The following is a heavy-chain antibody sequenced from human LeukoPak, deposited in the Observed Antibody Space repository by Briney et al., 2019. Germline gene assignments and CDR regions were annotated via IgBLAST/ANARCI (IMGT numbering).Heavy chain of an antibody. CDR3: ARYYYGSGGSLGYFDY. D-gene: IGHD3-10*01. CDR1: GGTFSSYA. Sequence: ASVKVSCKASGGTFSSYAISWVRQAPGQGLGWMGGIIPIFGTANYAQKFQGRVTITADKSTSTAYMELSSLRSEDTAVYYCARYYYGSGGSLGYFDYWGQGTLVTVSS. V-gene: IGHV1-69*06. J-gene: IGHJ4*02. CDR2: IIPIFGTA.